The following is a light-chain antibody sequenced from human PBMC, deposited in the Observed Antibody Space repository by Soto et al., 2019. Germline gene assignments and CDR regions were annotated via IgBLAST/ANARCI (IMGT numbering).Light chain of an antibody. CDR2: GAS. CDR3: QQAGSFPT. J-gene: IGKJ5*01. Sequence: DIQMTQSPSSVSASVGDRVTITCRASHDVSSWVAWYQQKAGAAPKLLIYGASTLQSGVPSRFSGSRSGTDFTLTNSNLEPEDFATYYCQQAGSFPTFGQGTRLEIK. V-gene: IGKV1-12*01. CDR1: HDVSSW.